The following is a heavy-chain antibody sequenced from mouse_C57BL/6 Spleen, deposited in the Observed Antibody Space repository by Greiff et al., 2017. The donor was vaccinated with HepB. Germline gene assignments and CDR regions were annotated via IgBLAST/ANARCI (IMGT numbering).Heavy chain of an antibody. V-gene: IGHV5-4*01. D-gene: IGHD1-1*01. J-gene: IGHJ1*03. CDR1: GFTFSSYA. CDR2: ISDGGSYT. CDR3: ARDYYGSSYGYFDV. Sequence: EVKLMESGGGLVKPGGSLKLSCAASGFTFSSYAMSWVRQTPEKRLEWVATISDGGSYTDYPDNVKGRFTISRDNAKNNLYLQMSHLKSEDTAMYYCARDYYGSSYGYFDVWGTGTTVTVSS.